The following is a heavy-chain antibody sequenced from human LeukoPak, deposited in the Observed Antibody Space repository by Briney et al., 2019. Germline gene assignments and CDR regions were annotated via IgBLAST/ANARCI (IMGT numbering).Heavy chain of an antibody. V-gene: IGHV3-48*01. D-gene: IGHD4-17*01. CDR1: GFTFSSYS. Sequence: GGSLRLSCAASGFTFSSYSMNWVRQAPGKGLEWVSYISSSSSTIYYADSVKGRFTISRDNAKNSLYLQMNSLRAEDTAVYYCARGANYGDYYPLYYFDSWGQGTLVTVSS. J-gene: IGHJ4*02. CDR2: ISSSSSTI. CDR3: ARGANYGDYYPLYYFDS.